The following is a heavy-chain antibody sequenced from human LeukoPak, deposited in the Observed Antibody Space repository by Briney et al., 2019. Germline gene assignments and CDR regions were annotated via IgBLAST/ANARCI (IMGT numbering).Heavy chain of an antibody. CDR3: ARENVLLWFGEGFGGGRLDY. D-gene: IGHD3-10*01. CDR2: INPSGGST. J-gene: IGHJ4*02. CDR1: GYTFTSYY. Sequence: ASVKVPCKASGYTFTSYYMHWVRQAPGQGLEWMGIINPSGGSTSYAQKFQGRVTMTRDMSTSTVYMELSSLRSEDTAVYYCARENVLLWFGEGFGGGRLDYWGQGTLVTVSS. V-gene: IGHV1-46*01.